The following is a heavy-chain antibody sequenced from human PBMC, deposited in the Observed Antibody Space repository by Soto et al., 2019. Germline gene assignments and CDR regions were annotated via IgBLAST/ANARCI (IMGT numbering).Heavy chain of an antibody. CDR2: IGAGDGKT. CDR1: GYSFTHYV. D-gene: IGHD3-22*01. CDR3: VRDYASDSGVLLDF. J-gene: IGHJ4*02. Sequence: GASVKVSFKASGYSFTHYVIHWVRQAPGQRLEWMGWIGAGDGKTYYSQNFQGRVTITKNTSATTAYMELSRLIPEDTAVYYCVRDYASDSGVLLDFWGQGTLVTVSS. V-gene: IGHV1-3*01.